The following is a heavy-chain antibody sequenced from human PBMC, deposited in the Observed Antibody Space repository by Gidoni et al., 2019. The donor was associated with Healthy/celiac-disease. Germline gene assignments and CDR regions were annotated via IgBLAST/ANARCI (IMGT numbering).Heavy chain of an antibody. CDR3: ARGPLGSSGSPAEYFQH. Sequence: KPSATLSLTCPVSGYSISSGYDWGWIRQPPGKGREWIGSIDQSGTTYYNPSLKSRGTISVDTAKNQFSLKLSSVTAADTAVYYCARGPLGSSGSPAEYFQHWGQGTLVTVSS. J-gene: IGHJ1*01. CDR2: IDQSGTT. V-gene: IGHV4-38-2*02. D-gene: IGHD3-22*01. CDR1: GYSISSGYD.